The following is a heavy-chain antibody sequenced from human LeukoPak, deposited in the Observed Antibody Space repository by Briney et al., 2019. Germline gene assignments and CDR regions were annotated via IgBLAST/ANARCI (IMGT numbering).Heavy chain of an antibody. V-gene: IGHV3-9*01. CDR2: ISWNSGSI. J-gene: IGHJ6*02. Sequence: GGSLRLSCAASGFTFDDHAMHWVRQAPGKGLEWVSGISWNSGSIGYADSVKGRFTISRDNAKNSLYLQMNSLRAEDTALYYCAKDIAAAGYGMDVWGQGTTVTVSS. CDR3: AKDIAAAGYGMDV. D-gene: IGHD6-13*01. CDR1: GFTFDDHA.